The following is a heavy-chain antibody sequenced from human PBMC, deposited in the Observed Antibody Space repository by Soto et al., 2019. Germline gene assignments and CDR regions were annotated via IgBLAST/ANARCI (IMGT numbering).Heavy chain of an antibody. D-gene: IGHD3-9*01. V-gene: IGHV3-30-3*01. J-gene: IGHJ4*02. CDR3: ARVKMGYDILTLTVDY. Sequence: GGSLRLSCAASGFTFSSYAMHWVRQAPGKGLEWVAVISYDGSNKYYADSVKGRFTISRDNSKNTLYLQMNSLRAEDTAVYYCARVKMGYDILTLTVDYWGQGTLVTVSS. CDR1: GFTFSSYA. CDR2: ISYDGSNK.